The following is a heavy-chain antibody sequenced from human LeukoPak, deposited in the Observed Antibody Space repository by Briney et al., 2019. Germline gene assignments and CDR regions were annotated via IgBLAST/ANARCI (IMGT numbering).Heavy chain of an antibody. CDR2: ISGSGGST. D-gene: IGHD4-23*01. CDR3: ARDKTSYGGDYYYYGMDV. V-gene: IGHV3-23*01. Sequence: GGSLRLSCAASGFTFSSYAMSWVRQAPGKGLEWVSAISGSGGSTYYADSVKGRFTISRDNSKNTLYLQMNSLRAEDTAVYYCARDKTSYGGDYYYYGMDVWGQGTTVTVSS. J-gene: IGHJ6*02. CDR1: GFTFSSYA.